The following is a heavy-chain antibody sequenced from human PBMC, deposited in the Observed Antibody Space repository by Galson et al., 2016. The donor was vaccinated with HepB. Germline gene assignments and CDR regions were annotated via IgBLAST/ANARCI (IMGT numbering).Heavy chain of an antibody. Sequence: SLRLSCAASGFTFNIYAMNWVRQAPGKGLEWVSAINDNGDYTYYTDSVKGRFTISRDNSKNRVYLQMNSLRAEETAVYYCAKERSSYFDYWGQGTLVTVSS. V-gene: IGHV3-23*01. CDR2: INDNGDYT. D-gene: IGHD6-6*01. CDR1: GFTFNIYA. J-gene: IGHJ4*02. CDR3: AKERSSYFDY.